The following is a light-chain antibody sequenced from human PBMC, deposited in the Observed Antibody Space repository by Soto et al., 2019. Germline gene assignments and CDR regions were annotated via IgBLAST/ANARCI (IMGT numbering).Light chain of an antibody. CDR3: QSYDSSLSGSV. J-gene: IGLJ2*01. CDR2: VNN. CDR1: SSNIGAGYA. Sequence: QSVLTQPPSVSGAPGQRVTISCTGSSSNIGAGYAVHWYQQLPGTAPKLLIYVNNNRPSGVPDRFSGSNSGTSASLAITGLQAEDEADYYCQSYDSSLSGSVFGGGTQLTVL. V-gene: IGLV1-40*01.